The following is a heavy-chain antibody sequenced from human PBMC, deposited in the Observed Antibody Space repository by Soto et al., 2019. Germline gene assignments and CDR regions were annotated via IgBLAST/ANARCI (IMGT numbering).Heavy chain of an antibody. J-gene: IGHJ5*02. CDR3: ARDPGANWFDP. CDR2: INPSGGST. Sequence: GASVKVSCKASGYTFISYHIHWVRQAPGQGLEWMGIINPSGGSTTYAQKFQGRVTMTRDTSTSTVYMELSSLRSEDTAVYYCARDPGANWFDPWGQGTQVTVSS. V-gene: IGHV1-46*01. CDR1: GYTFISYH.